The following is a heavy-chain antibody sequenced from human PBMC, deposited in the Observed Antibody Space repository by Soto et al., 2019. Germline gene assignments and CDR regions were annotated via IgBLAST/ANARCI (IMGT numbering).Heavy chain of an antibody. CDR2: ISGNGGRT. D-gene: IGHD3-16*02. Sequence: GGSLRLSCAASGFSFIGYAMTWVLQAPWKGLEWVSVISGNGGRTYYADSVKGRFTISRDNSKNTLHLQMNSLRAEDTAVYYCAKEAAVITFGGVIVNPFDYWGQGTLVTVSS. CDR1: GFSFIGYA. CDR3: AKEAAVITFGGVIVNPFDY. J-gene: IGHJ4*02. V-gene: IGHV3-23*01.